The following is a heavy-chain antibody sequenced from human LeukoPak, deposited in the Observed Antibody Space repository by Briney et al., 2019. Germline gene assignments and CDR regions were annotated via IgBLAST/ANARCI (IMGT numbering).Heavy chain of an antibody. D-gene: IGHD5-12*01. CDR2: IYTSGST. Sequence: SETLSLTCSVSGGSISIYYWSWIRQPAGKGLEWIGRIYTSGSTNYNPSLKSRVTMSVDTSKNQFSLKLSSVTAADTAVYYCARLPTITFFDYWGQGTLVTVSS. CDR3: ARLPTITFFDY. CDR1: GGSISIYY. J-gene: IGHJ4*02. V-gene: IGHV4-4*07.